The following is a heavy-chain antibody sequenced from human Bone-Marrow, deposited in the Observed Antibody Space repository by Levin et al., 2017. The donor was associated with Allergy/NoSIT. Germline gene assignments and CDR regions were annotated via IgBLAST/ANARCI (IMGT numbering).Heavy chain of an antibody. CDR1: GFSLNTSGMC. J-gene: IGHJ6*02. CDR2: IDWDDDK. D-gene: IGHD1-1*01. CDR3: ARTRRSGRSYNVFYYGVDV. Sequence: SGPTLVKPTQTLTLTCTFSGFSLNTSGMCVTWLRQPPGKGLEWLALIDWDDDKYYSSSLKTRLTISKDTSKDQVVLTLTQMDPIDAGTYYCARTRRSGRSYNVFYYGVDVWAQGTTVTVSS. V-gene: IGHV2-70*01.